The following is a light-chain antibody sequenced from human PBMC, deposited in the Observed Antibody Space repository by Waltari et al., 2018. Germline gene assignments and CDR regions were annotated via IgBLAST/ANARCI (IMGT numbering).Light chain of an antibody. J-gene: IGKJ1*01. Sequence: EIVMTQSPVTLSVSPGERATLSCRASQSISSNLAWYQQKPGLAPSLLIYGASTRATGIPARFSGSGSGTEFTLTISSLHSEDFAVYYCQQYNNWPRTFGQGTKVEIK. CDR3: QQYNNWPRT. CDR2: GAS. V-gene: IGKV3-15*01. CDR1: QSISSN.